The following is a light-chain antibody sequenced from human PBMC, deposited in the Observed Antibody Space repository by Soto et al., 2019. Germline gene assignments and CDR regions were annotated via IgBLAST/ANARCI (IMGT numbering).Light chain of an antibody. CDR1: QSVWSSIS. J-gene: IGKJ1*01. CDR3: QQYGSSPPPT. Sequence: IVLTQSPGTLSLSPGERATLSCRASQSVWSSISFAWYQQKPGHAPRLLIYGASSRATVIPDRFSGSGSGTDFTLTISRLEPEDVAVYYCQQYGSSPPPTFGQGTKVEI. CDR2: GAS. V-gene: IGKV3-20*01.